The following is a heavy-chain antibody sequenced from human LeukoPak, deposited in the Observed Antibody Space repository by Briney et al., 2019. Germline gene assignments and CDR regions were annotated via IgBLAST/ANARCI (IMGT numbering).Heavy chain of an antibody. CDR3: AKDTSIGKYCTNGVCSPFDY. J-gene: IGHJ4*02. CDR1: GVTFSSYA. CDR2: ISDSGDYT. Sequence: GGTLTLSCAGSGVTFSSYAMSWARQAQGPGLEWVSVISDSGDYTSYADSVRGRFTISRDNSRNTLYLQMLSLRPEDTAVYYCAKDTSIGKYCTNGVCSPFDYWGQGTLVTVSS. D-gene: IGHD2-8*01. V-gene: IGHV3-23*01.